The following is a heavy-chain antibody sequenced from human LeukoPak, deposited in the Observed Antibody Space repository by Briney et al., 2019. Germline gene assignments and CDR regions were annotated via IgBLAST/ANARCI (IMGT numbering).Heavy chain of an antibody. CDR3: AREKDSEYSGYDYFDY. CDR2: ISYDGSNK. Sequence: GGSLRLSCAASGFTFSSYAMHWVRQAPGKGLEWVAVISYDGSNKYYADSVKGRFTISRDNSKNTLYLQMNSLRAEDTAVYYCAREKDSEYSGYDYFDYRGQGTLVTVSS. V-gene: IGHV3-30-3*01. D-gene: IGHD5-12*01. J-gene: IGHJ4*02. CDR1: GFTFSSYA.